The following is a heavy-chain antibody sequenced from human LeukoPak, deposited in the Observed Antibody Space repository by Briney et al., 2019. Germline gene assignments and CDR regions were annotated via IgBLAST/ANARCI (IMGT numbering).Heavy chain of an antibody. J-gene: IGHJ4*02. CDR1: GFIFNNYD. V-gene: IGHV3-13*01. D-gene: IGHD3-9*01. CDR2: IASAGNT. Sequence: GGSLRLSCATSGFIFNNYDMHWVRQGPGKGLEWVSSIASAGNTYYPGSVEGRFTISRENAKNSLYLQMNSLRAGDTAVYYCARSMPGYYDILTGYSYYYFDYWGQGTLVTVSS. CDR3: ARSMPGYYDILTGYSYYYFDY.